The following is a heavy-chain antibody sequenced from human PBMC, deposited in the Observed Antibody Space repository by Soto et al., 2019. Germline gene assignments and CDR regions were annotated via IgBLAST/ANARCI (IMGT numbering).Heavy chain of an antibody. J-gene: IGHJ4*02. CDR2: IDPRSGGT. D-gene: IGHD3-10*01. Sequence: ASVKVSCKVSGYPFTPYYIHWVRQAPGQGLEWMGWIDPRSGGTVYEQKFQGRVTMTRDTSISTVYMDLSGLTSDDTALYYCATDDYGIFPHWGQGSLVTVSS. CDR1: GYPFTPYY. V-gene: IGHV1-2*02. CDR3: ATDDYGIFPH.